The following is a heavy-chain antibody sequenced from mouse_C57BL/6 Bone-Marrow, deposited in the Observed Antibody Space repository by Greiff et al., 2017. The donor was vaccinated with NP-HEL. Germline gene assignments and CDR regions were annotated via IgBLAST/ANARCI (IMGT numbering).Heavy chain of an antibody. CDR2: IDPSDSET. CDR1: GYTFTSYW. J-gene: IGHJ3*01. CDR3: ARLGYGSSWAY. Sequence: VQLQQPGAELVRPGSSVKLSCKASGYTFTSYWMPWVKQRPIQGLEWIGNIDPSDSETHYNQKFKDKATLTVDKSSSTAYMQLSSLTSEDSAVYYCARLGYGSSWAYWGQGTLVTVSA. V-gene: IGHV1-52*01. D-gene: IGHD1-1*01.